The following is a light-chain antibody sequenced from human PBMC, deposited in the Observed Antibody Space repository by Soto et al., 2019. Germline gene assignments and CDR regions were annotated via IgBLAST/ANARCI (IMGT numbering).Light chain of an antibody. V-gene: IGKV1-27*01. CDR3: QQCYSIPLT. CDR2: AAS. Sequence: DSHMTLPPSSLAAAVESRDIITCRASQGISNSLAWYQQKPGKVPKLLIYAASTLQSGVPSRFSGSGSGTDFTLTITSLQPEDVATYYCQQCYSIPLTFGGGTKVDIK. CDR1: QGISNS. J-gene: IGKJ4*01.